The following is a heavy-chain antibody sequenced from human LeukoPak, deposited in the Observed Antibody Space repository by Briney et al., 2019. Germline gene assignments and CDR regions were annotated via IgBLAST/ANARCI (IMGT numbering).Heavy chain of an antibody. CDR2: VYRSGGT. D-gene: IGHD2-8*01. CDR1: GDSISDKYW. V-gene: IGHV4-4*02. Sequence: PSETLSLTCAVSGDSISDKYWWRWVRQFPDKGLEWIGEVYRSGGTSYNPSLKSWVTVSIDYSKNQFSLNLRSVTAADTAVYYCGRHANGDSSAAFDLWGQGTMVFVSS. CDR3: GRHANGDSSAAFDL. J-gene: IGHJ3*01.